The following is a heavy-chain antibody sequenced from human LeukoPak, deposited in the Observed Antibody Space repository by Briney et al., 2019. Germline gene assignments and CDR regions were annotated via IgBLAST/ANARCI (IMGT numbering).Heavy chain of an antibody. Sequence: SETLSLTCTVSGGSISSSSYYWGWIRQPPGTGLEWIGYIYYSGSTNYNPSLKSRVTISVDTSKNQFSLKLSSVTAADTAVYYCARVGSGWYRGYWYFDLWGRGTLVTVSS. CDR3: ARVGSGWYRGYWYFDL. J-gene: IGHJ2*01. V-gene: IGHV4-61*05. CDR1: GGSISSSSYY. CDR2: IYYSGST. D-gene: IGHD6-19*01.